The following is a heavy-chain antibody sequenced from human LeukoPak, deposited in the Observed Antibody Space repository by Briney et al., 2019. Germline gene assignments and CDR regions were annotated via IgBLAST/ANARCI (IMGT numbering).Heavy chain of an antibody. D-gene: IGHD6-19*01. CDR1: GGSISSSSYY. CDR2: IYYSGST. Sequence: PSETLSLTCTVSGGSISSSSYYWGWIRQPPGKGLEWIGSIYYSGSTYYNPSLKSRVTISVDTSKNQFSLKLSSVTAADTAVYYCAGSIAVAGRFDYWGQGTLVTVSS. V-gene: IGHV4-39*01. CDR3: AGSIAVAGRFDY. J-gene: IGHJ4*02.